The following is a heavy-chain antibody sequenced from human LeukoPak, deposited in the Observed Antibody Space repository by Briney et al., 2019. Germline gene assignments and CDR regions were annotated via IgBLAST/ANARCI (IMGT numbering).Heavy chain of an antibody. Sequence: ASVKVSCKASGYTFTSYGISWVRQAPGQGLEWMGWISAYNGNTSYAQKLQGRVTMTTDTSTGTAYMELRSLRSDDTAVYYCARVVLAPYYDFWSGPGYFDYWGQGTLVTVSS. V-gene: IGHV1-18*01. D-gene: IGHD3-3*01. CDR3: ARVVLAPYYDFWSGPGYFDY. CDR2: ISAYNGNT. J-gene: IGHJ4*02. CDR1: GYTFTSYG.